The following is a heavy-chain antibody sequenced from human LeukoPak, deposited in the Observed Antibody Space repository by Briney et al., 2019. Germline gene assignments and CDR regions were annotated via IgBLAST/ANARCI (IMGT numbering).Heavy chain of an antibody. CDR2: ISSSSSYI. CDR3: ARDLETVTIDY. V-gene: IGHV3-21*01. J-gene: IGHJ4*02. Sequence: WVSSISSSSSYIYYADSVKGRFTISRDNAKNSLYLQMNSLRAEDTAVYYCARDLETVTIDYWGQGTLVTVSS. D-gene: IGHD4-17*01.